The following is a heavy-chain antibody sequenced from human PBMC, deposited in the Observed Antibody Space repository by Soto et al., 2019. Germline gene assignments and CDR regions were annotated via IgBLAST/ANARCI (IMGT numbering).Heavy chain of an antibody. CDR2: INPSGGST. V-gene: IGHV1-46*01. CDR3: ARGGLMSDYYYYGMDV. Sequence: ASVKVSCKASGYTFTSYYMHWVRQAPGQGLEWMGIINPSGGSTSYAQKFQGRVTKTRDTSTSTVYMELSSLRSEDTAVYYCARGGLMSDYYYYGMDVWGQGTTVTVSS. D-gene: IGHD3-22*01. J-gene: IGHJ6*01. CDR1: GYTFTSYY.